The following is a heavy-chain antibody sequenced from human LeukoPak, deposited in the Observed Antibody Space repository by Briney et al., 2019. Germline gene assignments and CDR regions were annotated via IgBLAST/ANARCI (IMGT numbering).Heavy chain of an antibody. J-gene: IGHJ4*02. V-gene: IGHV3-23*01. D-gene: IGHD3-22*01. CDR2: ISGSGCST. Sequence: GGSLRLSCAASGFTFSSYAMSGVRQAPGKGLEGVSAISGSGCSTYYADSVKGRFTISRDNSKNTLYLQMTSLRAEDTAVYYCAKGGPIVVVITTSLDYWGQGTLVTVSS. CDR3: AKGGPIVVVITTSLDY. CDR1: GFTFSSYA.